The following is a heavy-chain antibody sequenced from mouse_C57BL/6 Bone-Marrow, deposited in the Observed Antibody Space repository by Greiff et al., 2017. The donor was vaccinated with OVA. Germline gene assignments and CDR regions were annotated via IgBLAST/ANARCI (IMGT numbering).Heavy chain of an antibody. CDR1: GYAFSSSW. D-gene: IGHD3-2*02. Sequence: VKLMESGPELVKPGASVKISCKASGYAFSSSWMNWVKQRPGKGLEWIGRIYPGDGDTNYNGKFKGKATLTADKSSSTAYMQLSSLTSEDSAVYFGARRGTAQATDCDYWGQGTTLTVSS. CDR3: ARRGTAQATDCDY. V-gene: IGHV1-82*01. CDR2: IYPGDGDT. J-gene: IGHJ2*01.